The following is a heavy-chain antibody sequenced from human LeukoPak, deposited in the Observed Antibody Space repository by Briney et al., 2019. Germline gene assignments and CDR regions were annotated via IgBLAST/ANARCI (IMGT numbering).Heavy chain of an antibody. J-gene: IGHJ5*02. CDR3: ASQSYSSSWFDP. CDR2: IYYSGST. CDR1: GGSISSYY. D-gene: IGHD6-13*01. V-gene: IGHV4-59*01. Sequence: SQTLSLTCTVSGGSISSYYWSWIRQPPGKGLEWIGYIYYSGSTNYNPSLKSRVTISVDTSKNQFSLKLSSVTAADTAVYYCASQSYSSSWFDPWGQGTLVTVSS.